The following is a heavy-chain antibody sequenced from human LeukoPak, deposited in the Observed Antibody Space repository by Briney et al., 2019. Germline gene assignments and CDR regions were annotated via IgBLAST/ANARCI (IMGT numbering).Heavy chain of an antibody. V-gene: IGHV1-18*01. Sequence: ASVMVSCKASGYTFTSYGISWVRQAPGQGLEWMGWISAYNGNTNYAQKVQGRVTMTTETSTSTAYMDLRSLRSDDTAVYYCARGRGYSSSWYPGDFDYWGQGTLVTVSS. J-gene: IGHJ4*02. CDR2: ISAYNGNT. CDR1: GYTFTSYG. CDR3: ARGRGYSSSWYPGDFDY. D-gene: IGHD6-13*01.